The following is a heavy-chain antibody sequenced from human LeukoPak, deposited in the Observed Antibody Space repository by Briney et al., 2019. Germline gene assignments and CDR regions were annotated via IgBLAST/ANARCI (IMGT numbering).Heavy chain of an antibody. CDR3: ARDSWGHKYYFDY. D-gene: IGHD2-15*01. Sequence: ASVKVSCKASGGTFSSYAISWVRQAPGQGLEWMGGIIPIFGTANYAQKFQGGVTITADESTSTAYMELSSLRSEDTAVYYCARDSWGHKYYFDYWGREPWSPSPQ. CDR1: GGTFSSYA. CDR2: IIPIFGTA. J-gene: IGHJ4*02. V-gene: IGHV1-69*13.